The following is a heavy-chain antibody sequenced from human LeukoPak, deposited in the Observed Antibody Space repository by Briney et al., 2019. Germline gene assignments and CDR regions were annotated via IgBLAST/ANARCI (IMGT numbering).Heavy chain of an antibody. Sequence: GASVKVSCTASGYTFTDNHMYWIRQAPGQGLECMGWISPKSGDTNYTQKFQGRNTMTGDTSISTGYMELSSLRSDGTVVYYGARELGRNAFDVWGQGTMVTVSS. CDR2: ISPKSGDT. D-gene: IGHD7-27*01. V-gene: IGHV1-2*02. CDR1: GYTFTDNH. J-gene: IGHJ3*01. CDR3: ARELGRNAFDV.